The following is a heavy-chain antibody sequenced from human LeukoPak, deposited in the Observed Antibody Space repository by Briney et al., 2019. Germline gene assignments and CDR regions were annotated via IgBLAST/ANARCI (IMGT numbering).Heavy chain of an antibody. J-gene: IGHJ4*02. CDR3: ARTSYYYDSSGPGRGIFDY. D-gene: IGHD3-22*01. CDR2: SGST. Sequence: SGSTYYNPSLKSRVTISVDRSKNQFSLKLSSVTAADTAVYYCARTSYYYDSSGPGRGIFDYWGQGTLVTVSS. V-gene: IGHV4-30-2*01.